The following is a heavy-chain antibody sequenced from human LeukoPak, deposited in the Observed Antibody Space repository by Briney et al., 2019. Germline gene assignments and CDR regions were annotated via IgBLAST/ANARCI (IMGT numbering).Heavy chain of an antibody. J-gene: IGHJ4*02. D-gene: IGHD5-24*01. CDR1: GLTFSSYS. CDR2: INSDGSST. Sequence: SGGSLRLSCAASGLTFSSYSMNWVRQAPGKGLEWVSRINSDGSSTSYADSVKGRFTISRDNAKNTLYLQMNSLRAEDTAVYYCAREQSYGYYFDYWGQGTLVTVSS. V-gene: IGHV3-74*01. CDR3: AREQSYGYYFDY.